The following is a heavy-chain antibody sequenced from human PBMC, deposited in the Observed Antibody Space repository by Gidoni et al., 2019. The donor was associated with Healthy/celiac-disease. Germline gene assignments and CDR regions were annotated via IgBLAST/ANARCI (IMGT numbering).Heavy chain of an antibody. J-gene: IGHJ6*02. CDR3: AKDRSIAPSYGMDV. D-gene: IGHD6-13*01. Sequence: EVQLVESGGGLVQPGRSLTLSCAASGFTFDDYAMHWVRQAPGKGLEWVSGISWNSGSIGYADSVKGRFTISRDNAKNSLYLQMNSLRAEDTALYYCAKDRSIAPSYGMDVWGQGTTVTVSS. CDR2: ISWNSGSI. V-gene: IGHV3-9*01. CDR1: GFTFDDYA.